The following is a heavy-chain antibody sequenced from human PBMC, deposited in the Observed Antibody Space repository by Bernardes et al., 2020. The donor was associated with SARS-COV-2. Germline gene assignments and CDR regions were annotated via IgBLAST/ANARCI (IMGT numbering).Heavy chain of an antibody. J-gene: IGHJ4*02. CDR2: INHSGST. D-gene: IGHD2-2*01. CDR3: ARPTDCSSTTCIGGFDY. CDR1: GGSFSGYY. V-gene: IGHV4-34*01. Sequence: SETLSLTCAVYGGSFSGYYWSWIRQPPGKGLEWIWEINHSGSTTYNPSLKSRVTISVDTSKNQFSLRLSSVTAADTAVYYCARPTDCSSTTCIGGFDYWGQGDMVTVSS.